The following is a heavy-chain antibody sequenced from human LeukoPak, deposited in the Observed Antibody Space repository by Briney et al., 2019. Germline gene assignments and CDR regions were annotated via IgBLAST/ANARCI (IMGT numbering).Heavy chain of an antibody. D-gene: IGHD3/OR15-3a*01. V-gene: IGHV3-23*01. CDR2: VSPSGDIT. Sequence: GGTLRLSCAASEFHFSTHGMNWVRQAPGKGLEWVSGVSPSGDITYYADSVMGRFTISRDNRKSTVSLQMNSLRAEDTALYYCVRDLDWGAFDVWGQGTMVTVSS. J-gene: IGHJ3*01. CDR3: VRDLDWGAFDV. CDR1: EFHFSTHG.